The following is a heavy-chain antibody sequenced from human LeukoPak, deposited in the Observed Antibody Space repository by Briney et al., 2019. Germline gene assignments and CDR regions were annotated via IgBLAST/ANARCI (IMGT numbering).Heavy chain of an antibody. CDR2: ISGSGGST. J-gene: IGHJ4*02. V-gene: IGHV3-23*01. CDR3: AKDRSSGWSYYFDY. CDR1: GFTFSSYA. Sequence: GGSLRLSCAASGFTFSSYAMSWVRQAPGKGLEWVSGISGSGGSTVYVDSVKGRSTISRDNFKNTVFLQMNSLRAEDTAVYYCAKDRSSGWSYYFDYWGQGTLVTVSS. D-gene: IGHD6-19*01.